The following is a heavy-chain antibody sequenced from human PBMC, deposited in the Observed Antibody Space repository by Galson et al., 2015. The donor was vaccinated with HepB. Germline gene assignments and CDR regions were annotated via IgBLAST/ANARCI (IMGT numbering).Heavy chain of an antibody. J-gene: IGHJ4*02. CDR2: IYYSGST. D-gene: IGHD1-26*01. CDR1: SSYY. V-gene: IGHV4-59*01. Sequence: SSYYWSWIRQPPGKGLEWIGYIYYSGSTNYNPSLKSRVTISVDTSKNQFSLKLSSVTAADTAVYYCARDLGGRIGYWGQGTLVTVSS. CDR3: ARDLGGRIGY.